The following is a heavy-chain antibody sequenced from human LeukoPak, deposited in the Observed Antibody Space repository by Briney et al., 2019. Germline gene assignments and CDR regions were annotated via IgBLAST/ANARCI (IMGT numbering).Heavy chain of an antibody. CDR2: INPNSGVT. J-gene: IGHJ3*02. CDR1: GYTFTGYF. CDR3: TRGAIAVAVDAFDI. Sequence: ASVKVSCKASGYTFTGYFMHWVRQAPGQGLEWTGWINPNSGVTNYAQMFQGRVTLTRDTSISTAYMDPSRLRSDDTALYYCTRGAIAVAVDAFDIWGQGTMVTVSS. V-gene: IGHV1-2*02. D-gene: IGHD6-19*01.